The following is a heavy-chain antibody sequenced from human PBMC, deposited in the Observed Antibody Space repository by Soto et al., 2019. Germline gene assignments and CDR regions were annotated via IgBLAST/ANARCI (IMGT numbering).Heavy chain of an antibody. CDR1: GYTLTGYN. CDR2: INPNSGGT. CDR3: ARDIAAAGYYYYGMDV. J-gene: IGHJ6*02. V-gene: IGHV1-2*04. D-gene: IGHD6-13*01. Sequence: CKDSGYTLTGYNMLWVRPAKSQGLEWMGWINPNSGGTNYAQKFQGWVTMTRDTSISTAYMELSRLRSDDTAVYYCARDIAAAGYYYYGMDVWGQGPTVTGSS.